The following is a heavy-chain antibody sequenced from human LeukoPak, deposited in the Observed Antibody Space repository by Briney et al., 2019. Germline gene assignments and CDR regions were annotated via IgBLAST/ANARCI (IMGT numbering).Heavy chain of an antibody. J-gene: IGHJ3*02. CDR2: INSDGSST. CDR1: GFALSSYW. CDR3: ARGHGDNTRRRDAFDI. V-gene: IGHV3-74*01. Sequence: GGSLRLCCAASGFALSSYWMHWVRQAPGKGLVWVSRINSDGSSTSYADSVKGRFTISSDNANDTLYLQINSLRAEDTGVYNCARGHGDNTRRRDAFDIWGQGAMVTVSS. D-gene: IGHD2/OR15-2a*01.